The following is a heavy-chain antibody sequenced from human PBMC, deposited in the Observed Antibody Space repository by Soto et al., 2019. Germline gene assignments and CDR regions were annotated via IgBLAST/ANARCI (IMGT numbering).Heavy chain of an antibody. Sequence: QVQLQQWGAGLLKPSETLSLTCAVYGGSFSGYYWSWIRQPPGKGLEWIGEINHSGSTNYNPSLKSRVTISVDTSKNQFSLKLSSVTAADTAVYYCARGAANYDSSDYPWFDPWGQGTLVTVSS. J-gene: IGHJ5*02. CDR3: ARGAANYDSSDYPWFDP. CDR1: GGSFSGYY. CDR2: INHSGST. V-gene: IGHV4-34*01. D-gene: IGHD3-22*01.